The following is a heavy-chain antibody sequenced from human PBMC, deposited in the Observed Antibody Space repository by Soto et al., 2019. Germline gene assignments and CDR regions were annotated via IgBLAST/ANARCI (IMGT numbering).Heavy chain of an antibody. J-gene: IGHJ5*02. CDR1: GFTFSRYN. CDR3: XXXXXYXXTFDP. V-gene: IGHV3-48*01. CDR2: FSTRSTTI. Sequence: EVQLVESGGDLVQPGGSLRLSCAASGFTFSRYNRNWVRQAPGKGLEWISYFSTRSTTIYYADSVRGRFTISRDNAEKSLFLXMDXXXXXXXXXXXXXXXXXYXXTFDPWGQGTLVTX.